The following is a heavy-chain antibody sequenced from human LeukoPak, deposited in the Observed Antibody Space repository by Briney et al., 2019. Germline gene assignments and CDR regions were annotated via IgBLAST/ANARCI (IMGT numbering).Heavy chain of an antibody. V-gene: IGHV4-38-2*02. D-gene: IGHD3-9*01. CDR2: IYHTGTT. J-gene: IGHJ4*02. Sequence: PSETLSLTCTVSGYSIISDYYWGWIRQPPGKELEWIGSIYHTGTTYYNPSLKSRVTISVDTSKNQFSLKLSSVTAADTAVYYCATRLLRYFDWLLNWGQGTLVTVSS. CDR1: GYSIISDYY. CDR3: ATRLLRYFDWLLN.